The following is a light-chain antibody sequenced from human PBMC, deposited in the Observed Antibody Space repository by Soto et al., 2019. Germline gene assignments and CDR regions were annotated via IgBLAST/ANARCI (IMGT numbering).Light chain of an antibody. CDR2: GAS. CDR1: QSVSSN. J-gene: IGKJ2*01. V-gene: IGKV3-15*01. Sequence: EIVMTQSPATLSLSPGERATLSCRASQSVSSNLAWYQQKPGQAPRLLIYGASTRATGIPARFSGSGSGTEFTLTISSLQSEDFAVYYCQQYNNGPGTFGQGTKLEIK. CDR3: QQYNNGPGT.